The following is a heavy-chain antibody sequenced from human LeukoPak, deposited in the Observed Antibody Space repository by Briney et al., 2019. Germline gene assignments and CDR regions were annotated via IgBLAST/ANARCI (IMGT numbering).Heavy chain of an antibody. J-gene: IGHJ4*02. V-gene: IGHV4-34*01. Sequence: SETLSLTCAVYGGSFSGYYWTWIRQPPGKGLEWIGEINHSESTNYNPSLKSRVTISVDTSKNQFSLKLNSVTAADTAVYYCARHSHEDSSGYHLGYWGQGNLVTVSS. CDR2: INHSEST. CDR3: ARHSHEDSSGYHLGY. D-gene: IGHD3-22*01. CDR1: GGSFSGYY.